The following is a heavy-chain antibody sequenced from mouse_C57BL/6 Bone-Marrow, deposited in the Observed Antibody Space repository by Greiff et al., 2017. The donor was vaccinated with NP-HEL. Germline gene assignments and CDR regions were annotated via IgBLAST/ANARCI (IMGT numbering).Heavy chain of an antibody. Sequence: EVMLVESEGGLVQPGSSMKLSCTASGFTFSDYYMAWVRQVPEKGLEWVANINYDGSSTYYLDSLKSRFIISRDNAKNILYLQMSSLKSEDTATYYCARVNWAPYAMDYWGQGTSVTVSS. V-gene: IGHV5-16*01. CDR1: GFTFSDYY. D-gene: IGHD4-1*01. J-gene: IGHJ4*01. CDR3: ARVNWAPYAMDY. CDR2: INYDGSST.